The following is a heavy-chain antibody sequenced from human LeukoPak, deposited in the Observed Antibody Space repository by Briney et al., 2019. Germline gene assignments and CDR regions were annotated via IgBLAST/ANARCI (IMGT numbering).Heavy chain of an antibody. CDR3: ARDTLYYYDSSGYYHPNLFDY. V-gene: IGHV4-39*07. CDR2: IYYSGST. D-gene: IGHD3-22*01. Sequence: SQTLSLTCTVSGGSISSSSYYWGWIRQPPGKGLEWIGSIYYSGSTYYNPSLKSRVTISVDTSKNQFSLKLSSVTAADTAVYYCARDTLYYYDSSGYYHPNLFDYWGQGTLVTVSS. CDR1: GGSISSSSYY. J-gene: IGHJ4*02.